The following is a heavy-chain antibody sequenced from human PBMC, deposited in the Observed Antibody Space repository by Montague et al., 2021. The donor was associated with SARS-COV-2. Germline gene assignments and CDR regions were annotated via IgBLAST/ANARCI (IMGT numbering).Heavy chain of an antibody. CDR2: ISPTGST. J-gene: IGHJ4*02. Sequence: SETRSLTCDVYGGSFSRYFWSWIRQPPGRGPELIGHISPTGSTRYNPSLDSRVTISLDTSKSRLSLELTSVTVADTSIYFCVRAPNEYYFDYWGQGTPVSVSS. CDR3: VRAPNEYYFDY. D-gene: IGHD6-6*01. V-gene: IGHV4-34*01. CDR1: GGSFSRYF.